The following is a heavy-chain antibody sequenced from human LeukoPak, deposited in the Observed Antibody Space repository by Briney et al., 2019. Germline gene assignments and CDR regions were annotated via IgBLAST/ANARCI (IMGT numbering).Heavy chain of an antibody. CDR1: GFTFSSYA. CDR3: ARVAPPLYYGGLPDY. V-gene: IGHV3-30-3*01. CDR2: ISYDGSNK. Sequence: GGSLRLSCAASGFTFSSYAMHWVRQAPGKGLEWVAVISYDGSNKYYADSVKGRFTISRDNSKNTLYLQMNSLRAEDTAVYYCARVAPPLYYGGLPDYWGQGTLVTVSS. D-gene: IGHD4-23*01. J-gene: IGHJ4*02.